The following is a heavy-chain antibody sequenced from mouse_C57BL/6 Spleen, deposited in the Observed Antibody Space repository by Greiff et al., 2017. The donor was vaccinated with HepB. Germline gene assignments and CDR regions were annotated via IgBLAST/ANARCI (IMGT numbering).Heavy chain of an antibody. CDR1: GYSFTSYY. Sequence: QVQLQQSGPELVKPGASVKISCKASGYSFTSYYIHWVKQRPGQGLEWIGWIYPGSGNTKYNEKFKGKATLTADTSSSTAYMQLSSLTTEDSAVYYCARRDYGNYYAMDYWGQGTSVTVSS. V-gene: IGHV1-66*01. J-gene: IGHJ4*01. CDR3: ARRDYGNYYAMDY. CDR2: IYPGSGNT. D-gene: IGHD2-1*01.